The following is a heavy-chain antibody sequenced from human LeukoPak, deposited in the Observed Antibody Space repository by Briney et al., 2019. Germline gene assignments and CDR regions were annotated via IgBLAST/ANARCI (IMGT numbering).Heavy chain of an antibody. CDR2: IIPIFGTT. J-gene: IGHJ6*04. CDR1: GGTFSNYA. D-gene: IGHD6-19*01. CDR3: ARDLGSGWYEALDV. V-gene: IGHV1-69*05. Sequence: AASVKVSCKASGGTFSNYAIIWVRQAPGQGPEWMGGIIPIFGTTNYAQKFQGRVTITTDESASTAYMELSSLRSEDTAVYYCARDLGSGWYEALDVWGKGTTVTVSS.